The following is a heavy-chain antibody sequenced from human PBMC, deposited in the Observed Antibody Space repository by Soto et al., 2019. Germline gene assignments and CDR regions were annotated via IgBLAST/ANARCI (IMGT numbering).Heavy chain of an antibody. V-gene: IGHV6-1*01. CDR2: TYYRSKWSH. CDR3: ERDFGIVVTGVFDI. D-gene: IGHD1-26*01. Sequence: SQTLSLTCAISGDSVSSNNAAWNWIRQSPSRGLEWLGRTYYRSKWSHDYAVSVRSRATITPDTSKNHFSLQLNSVTPEDTAVYYGERDFGIVVTGVFDIWGQGAMVTVSS. J-gene: IGHJ3*02. CDR1: GDSVSSNNAA.